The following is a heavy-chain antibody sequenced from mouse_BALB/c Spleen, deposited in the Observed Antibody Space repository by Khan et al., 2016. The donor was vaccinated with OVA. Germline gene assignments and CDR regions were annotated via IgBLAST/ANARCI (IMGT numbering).Heavy chain of an antibody. J-gene: IGHJ4*01. Sequence: EVQLQESGPGLVNPSQSLSLTCTVTGYSITSDYAWNWIRQFPGNKLEWMGYINYSGSPNYNPALKSRISITRDTSKNQFFLQLNSVTTEDTATYYCARDGSRYNYAMDYWGQGTSVTVSS. CDR1: GYSITSDYA. D-gene: IGHD2-3*01. CDR2: INYSGSP. CDR3: ARDGSRYNYAMDY. V-gene: IGHV3-2*02.